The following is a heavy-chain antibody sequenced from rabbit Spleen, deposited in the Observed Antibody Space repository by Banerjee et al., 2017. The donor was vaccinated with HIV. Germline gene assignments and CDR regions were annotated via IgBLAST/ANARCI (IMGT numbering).Heavy chain of an antibody. CDR3: ARDLVDVIGWNFNL. J-gene: IGHJ4*01. CDR2: IDTNDGDT. V-gene: IGHV1S45*01. Sequence: QEQLVESGGGLVQPEGSLTLTCTASGFSFSSSYYMCWVRQAPGKGLEWIACIDTNDGDTDYANWSKGRFTISKTSSTTVTLQMTSLTAADTATYFCARDLVDVIGWNFNLWGPGTLVTVS. D-gene: IGHD1-1*01. CDR1: GFSFSSSYY.